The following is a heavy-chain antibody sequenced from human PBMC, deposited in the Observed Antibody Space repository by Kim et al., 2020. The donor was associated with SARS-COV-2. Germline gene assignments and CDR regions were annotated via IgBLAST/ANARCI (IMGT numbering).Heavy chain of an antibody. CDR2: IYYSGST. V-gene: IGHV4-39*01. CDR3: ARHRRDDFDY. J-gene: IGHJ4*02. CDR1: GGSISSSSYY. Sequence: SETLSLTCTVSGGSISSSSYYWGWIRQPPGKGLEWIGSIYYSGSTYYNPSLKSRVTISVDTSKNQFSLKLSSVTAADTAVYYCARHRRDDFDYWGQGTLVTVSS.